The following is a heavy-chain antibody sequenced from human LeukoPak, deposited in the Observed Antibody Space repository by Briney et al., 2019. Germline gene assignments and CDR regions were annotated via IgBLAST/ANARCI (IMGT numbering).Heavy chain of an antibody. CDR3: AKSVPAIRGEIDY. CDR2: IRYDGSNK. Sequence: GGSLRLTCAASGFTFSSYGMHWVRQAPGKGLEWVAFIRYDGSNKNYVDSVKGRFTISRDNSKNTLYLQMNSLRAEDTAVYYCAKSVPAIRGEIDYWGQGTLVTVSS. D-gene: IGHD3-10*01. V-gene: IGHV3-30*02. J-gene: IGHJ4*02. CDR1: GFTFSSYG.